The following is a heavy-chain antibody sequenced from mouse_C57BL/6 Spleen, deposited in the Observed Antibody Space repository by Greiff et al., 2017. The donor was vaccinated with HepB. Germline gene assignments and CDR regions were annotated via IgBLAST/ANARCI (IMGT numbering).Heavy chain of an antibody. V-gene: IGHV2-2*01. CDR2: IWSGGST. CDR3: ASYDYDRDFDV. Sequence: VQLQQSGPGLVQPSQSLSITCTVSGFSLTSYGVHWVRQSPGKGLEWLGVIWSGGSTDYNAAFISRLSISKDNSKSQVFFKMNSLQADDTAIYYCASYDYDRDFDVWGTGTTVTVSS. D-gene: IGHD2-4*01. CDR1: GFSLTSYG. J-gene: IGHJ1*03.